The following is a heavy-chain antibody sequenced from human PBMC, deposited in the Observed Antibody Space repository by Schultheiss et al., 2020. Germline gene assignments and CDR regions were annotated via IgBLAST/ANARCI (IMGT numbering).Heavy chain of an antibody. CDR2: IYYSGST. CDR3: ARKAYYYDSRPGFGY. V-gene: IGHV4-59*12. CDR1: GGSISSYY. J-gene: IGHJ4*02. D-gene: IGHD3-22*01. Sequence: SETLSLTCTVSGGSISSYYWSWIRQPPGKGLEWIGYIYYSGSTNYNPSLKSRVTISVDTSKNQFSLKLSSVTAADTAVYYCARKAYYYDSRPGFGYWGQGTLVTVSS.